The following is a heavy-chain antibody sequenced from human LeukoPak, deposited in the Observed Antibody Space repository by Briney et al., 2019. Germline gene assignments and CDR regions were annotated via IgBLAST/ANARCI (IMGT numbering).Heavy chain of an antibody. CDR2: INHSGST. V-gene: IGHV4-34*01. Sequence: SDTLSLTCAVYGGSLSGYYWSWIRQPPGKGLEWIGEINHSGSTNYNPSLKSRVTISVDTSKNQFSLKLSSVTAADTAVYYCARDPTPIWGQGTMVTVSS. D-gene: IGHD4-17*01. CDR3: ARDPTPI. CDR1: GGSLSGYY. J-gene: IGHJ3*02.